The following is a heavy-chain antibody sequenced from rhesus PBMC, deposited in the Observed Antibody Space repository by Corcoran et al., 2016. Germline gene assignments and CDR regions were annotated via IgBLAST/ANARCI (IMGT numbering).Heavy chain of an antibody. CDR3: ARRLSSAFDY. J-gene: IGHJ4*01. D-gene: IGHD6-31*01. CDR1: GGSISSSYYY. CDR2: ISYSRSP. V-gene: IGHV4-122*02. Sequence: QVQLQESGPGLVKPSETLSLTCAVSGGSISSSYYYWSWIRQAPGKGLEWIGYISYSRSPSYNPSLKSRVTISRDTSKNQFSLKLSSVTAADTAVYYCARRLSSAFDYWGQGVLVTVSS.